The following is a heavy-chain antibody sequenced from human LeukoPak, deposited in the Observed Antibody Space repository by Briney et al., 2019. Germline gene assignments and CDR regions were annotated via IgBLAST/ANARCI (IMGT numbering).Heavy chain of an antibody. D-gene: IGHD3-10*01. CDR1: GYTFTSYD. CDR2: MNPNSGNT. CDR3: ARAKGWFGELLSDNWFDP. J-gene: IGHJ5*02. V-gene: IGHV1-8*01. Sequence: ASVKVSCKASGYTFTSYDINWVRQATGQGLEWMGWMNPNSGNTGYAQKFQGRVTMTRNTSISTAYMELSSLRSEDTAVYYCARAKGWFGELLSDNWFDPWGQGTLVTVSS.